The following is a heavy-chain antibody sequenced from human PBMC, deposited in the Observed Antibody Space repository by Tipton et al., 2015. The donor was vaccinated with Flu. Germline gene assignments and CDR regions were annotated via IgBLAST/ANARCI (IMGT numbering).Heavy chain of an antibody. CDR3: ARVDYKDYYYGMDV. J-gene: IGHJ6*02. Sequence: TLSLTCTVSGGSISSYYWSWIRQPPGKGLEWIGYIYYSGSTNYNPSLKSRVTISVDTSKNQLSLKLSSVTAADTAVYYCARVDYKDYYYGMDVWGQGTTVTVSS. CDR1: GGSISSYY. CDR2: IYYSGST. D-gene: IGHD4-11*01. V-gene: IGHV4-59*01.